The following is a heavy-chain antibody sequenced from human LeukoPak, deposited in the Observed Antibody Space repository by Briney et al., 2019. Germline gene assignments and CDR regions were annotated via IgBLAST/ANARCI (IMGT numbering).Heavy chain of an antibody. CDR3: ARAPHCSSTSYYGFDP. CDR1: GGSISSYY. V-gene: IGHV4-4*07. J-gene: IGHJ5*02. D-gene: IGHD2-2*01. CDR2: IYTSGST. Sequence: ASETLSLTCTVSGGSISSYYWSWIRQPAGKGLEWIGRIYTSGSTNYNPSLKSRVTMSVDTSKNQFSLKLSSVTAADTAVYYCARAPHCSSTSYYGFDPWGQGTLVTVSS.